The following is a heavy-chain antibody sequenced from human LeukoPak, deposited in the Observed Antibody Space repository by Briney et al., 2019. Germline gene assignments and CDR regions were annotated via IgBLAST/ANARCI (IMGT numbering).Heavy chain of an antibody. D-gene: IGHD6-6*01. CDR1: GGSISSGDYY. CDR3: ARLILAARPGLEFDY. V-gene: IGHV4-30-4*08. J-gene: IGHJ4*02. CDR2: IYYSGST. Sequence: SETLSLTCTVSGGSISSGDYYWSWIRQPPGKGLEWIGYIYYSGSTYYNPSLKSRVTISVDTSKNQFSLKLSSVTAADTAVYYCARLILAARPGLEFDYWGQGTLVTVSS.